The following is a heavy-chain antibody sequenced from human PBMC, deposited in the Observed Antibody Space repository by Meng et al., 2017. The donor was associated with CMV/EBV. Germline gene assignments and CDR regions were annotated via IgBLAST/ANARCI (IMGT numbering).Heavy chain of an antibody. CDR2: IKDNGGVK. V-gene: IGHV3-7*03. J-gene: IGHJ6*02. D-gene: IGHD2-21*01. CDR1: GFAFSRFW. CDR3: ARDPAYRCGGDCYYYYGMDV. Sequence: GGSLRLSCAASGFAFSRFWMTWVRQPPGKGLEFVANIKDNGGVKEYADSLKGRFTISRDNARNSVYLQMTNVRAEDTAVYYCARDPAYRCGGDCYYYYGMDVWGQGTTVTVSS.